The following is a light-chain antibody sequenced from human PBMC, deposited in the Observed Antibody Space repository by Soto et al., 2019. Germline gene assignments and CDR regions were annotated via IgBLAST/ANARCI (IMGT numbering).Light chain of an antibody. CDR1: QSISTY. CDR2: AAS. J-gene: IGKJ1*01. Sequence: DIQMTQSPSSPSASVGGRVTITCRASQSISTYLNWYQQKPGKAPNLLIFAASTLQSGVPSRFSGSGSGTDFTLKISRVEAEDVGVYYCMQATHWPWTFGQGTKVDIK. V-gene: IGKV1-39*01. CDR3: MQATHWPWT.